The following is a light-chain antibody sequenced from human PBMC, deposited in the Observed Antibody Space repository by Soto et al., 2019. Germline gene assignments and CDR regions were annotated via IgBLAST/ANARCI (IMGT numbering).Light chain of an antibody. CDR1: QSVSSY. J-gene: IGKJ1*01. V-gene: IGKV3-15*01. Sequence: EIVWTQSPGTLSLSPGERATLSCRASQSVSSYLAWYQQKPGQAPRLLIYAASTRATGIPARFSGSGSGTEFTLTISSLQSEDFAVYYCQQYNEWPSWTFGQGTKVDIK. CDR2: AAS. CDR3: QQYNEWPSWT.